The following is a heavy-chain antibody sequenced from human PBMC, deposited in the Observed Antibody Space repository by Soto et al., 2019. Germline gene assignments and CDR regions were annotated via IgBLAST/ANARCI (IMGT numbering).Heavy chain of an antibody. V-gene: IGHV3-7*01. CDR3: TYTPSSHGN. CDR1: GFTFSGYW. Sequence: EVQLVESGGGLVQPGGSLRLSCAASGFTFSGYWMNWVRQAPGKGLEWVANIKQDGSEKHYVDSVKGRFTISRDNAKNSLYLQMNSLRAEDTAVYYCTYTPSSHGNWGQGTLVTVSS. CDR2: IKQDGSEK. J-gene: IGHJ4*02. D-gene: IGHD3-16*01.